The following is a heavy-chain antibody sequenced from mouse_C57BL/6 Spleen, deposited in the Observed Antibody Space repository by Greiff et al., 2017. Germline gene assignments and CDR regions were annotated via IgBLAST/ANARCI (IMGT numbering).Heavy chain of an antibody. CDR1: GYTFTSYW. CDR3: ARHYGSSNWYFDV. J-gene: IGHJ1*03. V-gene: IGHV1-52*01. CDR2: IDPSDSET. Sequence: QVHVKQPGAELVRPGSSVKLSCKASGYTFTSYWMHWVKQRPIQGLEWIGNIDPSDSETHYNQKFKDKATLTVDKSSSTAYMQLSSLSSEDSAVYYCARHYGSSNWYFDVWGTGTTVTVSS. D-gene: IGHD1-1*01.